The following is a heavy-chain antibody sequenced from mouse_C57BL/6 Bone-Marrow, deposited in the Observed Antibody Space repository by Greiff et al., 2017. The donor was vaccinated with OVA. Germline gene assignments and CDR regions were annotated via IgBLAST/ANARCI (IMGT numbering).Heavy chain of an antibody. D-gene: IGHD2-5*01. J-gene: IGHJ4*01. CDR1: GFSLTSYG. CDR2: IWSGGST. V-gene: IGHV2-2*01. Sequence: VQLQQSGPGLVQPSQSLSITCTVSGFSLTSYGVHWVRQSPGKGLEWLGVIWSGGSTDYNAAFISRLSISKDNSKSQVFVKMNSLQADDTALYYCATSNYPDYAMDYWGQGTSVTVSS. CDR3: ATSNYPDYAMDY.